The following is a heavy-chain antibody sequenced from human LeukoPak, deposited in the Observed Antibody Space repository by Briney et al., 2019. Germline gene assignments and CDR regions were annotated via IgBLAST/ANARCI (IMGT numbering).Heavy chain of an antibody. V-gene: IGHV1-18*01. D-gene: IGHD3-3*01. J-gene: IGHJ5*02. CDR1: GYTFTSYG. Sequence: ASVKVSCKAFGYTFTSYGISWVRQAPGQGLEWMGWISAYNGNTNYAQKLQGRVTMTTDTSTSTAYMELRSLRSDDTAVYYCARQKLPRFLEWLLPQYNWFDPWGQGTLVTVSS. CDR3: ARQKLPRFLEWLLPQYNWFDP. CDR2: ISAYNGNT.